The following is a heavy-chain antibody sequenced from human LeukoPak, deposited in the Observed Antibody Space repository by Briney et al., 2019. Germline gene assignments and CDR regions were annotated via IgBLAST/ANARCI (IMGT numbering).Heavy chain of an antibody. CDR1: GGSINSYY. Sequence: SETLSLTCTVSGGSINSYYWSWIRQPAGKGLEWIGRIYTTGSTNYNPSLKSRVTMSVDTSKNQFSLRLSSVTAADTAVYYCARESDVYSSSWYFVRAHSWGQGTLVTVSS. J-gene: IGHJ4*02. V-gene: IGHV4-4*07. D-gene: IGHD6-13*01. CDR2: IYTTGST. CDR3: ARESDVYSSSWYFVRAHS.